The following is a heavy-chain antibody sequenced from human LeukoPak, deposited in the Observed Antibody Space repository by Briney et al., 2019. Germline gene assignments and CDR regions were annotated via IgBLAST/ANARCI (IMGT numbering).Heavy chain of an antibody. CDR3: AKGIEWEPQGGDAFDI. CDR2: ISYTGNNK. D-gene: IGHD1-26*01. Sequence: PGGSLRLSCAASGFTFSDYGMHWVRQAPGKGLEWVAVISYTGNNKYYGDSVKGRFTISRDNSKNTLYLQMNSLRTEDTAVYYCAKGIEWEPQGGDAFDIWGQGTMVTVSS. V-gene: IGHV3-30*18. J-gene: IGHJ3*02. CDR1: GFTFSDYG.